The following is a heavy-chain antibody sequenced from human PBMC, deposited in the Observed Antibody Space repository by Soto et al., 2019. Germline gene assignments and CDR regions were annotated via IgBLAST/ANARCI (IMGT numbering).Heavy chain of an antibody. CDR2: IIPIFGTA. V-gene: IGHV1-69*13. Sequence: SVNVSCKASGGTFSSYAISWVRQAPGQGLEWMGGIIPIFGTANYAQKFQGRVTITADESTSTAYMELSSLRSEDTAVYYCARGYYDSSGYYPREPEHYFDYWGQGTLVTVSS. CDR3: ARGYYDSSGYYPREPEHYFDY. D-gene: IGHD3-22*01. J-gene: IGHJ4*02. CDR1: GGTFSSYA.